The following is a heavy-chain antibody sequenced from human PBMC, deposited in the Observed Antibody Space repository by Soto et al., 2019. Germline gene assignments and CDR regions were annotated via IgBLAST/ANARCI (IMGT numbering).Heavy chain of an antibody. CDR2: IWYDGSNK. CDR1: GFTFSSYG. J-gene: IGHJ4*02. D-gene: IGHD3-22*01. Sequence: GSLRLSCAASGFTFSSYGMHWVRQAPGKGLEWVAVIWYDGSNKYYADSVKGRFTISRDNSKNTLYLQMNSLRAEDTAVYYCARDGVRTDSSGYYYYYWGQGTLVTVSS. V-gene: IGHV3-33*01. CDR3: ARDGVRTDSSGYYYYY.